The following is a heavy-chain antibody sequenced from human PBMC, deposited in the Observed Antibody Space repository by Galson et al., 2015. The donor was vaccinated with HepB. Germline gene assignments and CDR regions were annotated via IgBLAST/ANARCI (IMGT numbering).Heavy chain of an antibody. CDR3: ARETSYVDTSLCY. V-gene: IGHV1-18*01. CDR1: GYTFTSYG. CDR2: TGSYNGIS. D-gene: IGHD4-17*01. J-gene: IGHJ4*02. Sequence: SVKVSCKASGYTFTSYGISWVRQAPGQGLEWVGWTGSYNGISKYAQKFQGRVTMTTDTSTTTAYMELRSLRSDDTAVYFCARETSYVDTSLCYWGQGTPVTVSS.